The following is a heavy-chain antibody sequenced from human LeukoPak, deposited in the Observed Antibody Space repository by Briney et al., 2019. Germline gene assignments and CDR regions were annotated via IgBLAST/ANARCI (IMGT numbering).Heavy chain of an antibody. CDR2: IYHSGST. CDR3: ARGDVVMGS. Sequence: SETLSLTCTVSGGSISSSSYCWGWIRQPPGKGLEWIGEIYHSGSTNYNPSLKSRVTISVDKSKNQFSLKLSSVTAADTAVYYCARGDVVMGSWGQGTLVTVSS. V-gene: IGHV4-39*07. D-gene: IGHD3-16*02. J-gene: IGHJ4*02. CDR1: GGSISSSSYC.